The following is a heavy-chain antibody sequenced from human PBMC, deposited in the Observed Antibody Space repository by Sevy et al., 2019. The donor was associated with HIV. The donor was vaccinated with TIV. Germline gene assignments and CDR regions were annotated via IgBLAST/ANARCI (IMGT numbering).Heavy chain of an antibody. CDR3: XKAPPGHCSSGSCPRXXXYXXXXX. J-gene: IGHJ6*02. CDR2: XSXXGGXT. D-gene: IGHD2-15*01. V-gene: IGHV3-23*01. Sequence: GGSLXLSCAASXXXXSTYAMXWXXXAXXXXLEXXXXXSXXGGXTYYADSVEGRFTISRDNSKNTLYLQMNSLRAEDTAVYXXXKAPPGHCSSGSCPRXXXYXXXXXWGQGTTVTVSS. CDR1: XXXXSTYA.